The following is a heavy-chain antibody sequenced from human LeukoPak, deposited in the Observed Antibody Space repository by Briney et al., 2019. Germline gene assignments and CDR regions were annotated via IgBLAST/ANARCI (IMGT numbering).Heavy chain of an antibody. V-gene: IGHV4-39*01. CDR3: ARNSAVATSRSWFDP. D-gene: IGHD6-19*01. CDR1: GGSISSSTFY. J-gene: IGHJ5*02. Sequence: SETLSLTCTVSGGSISSSTFYWGWIRQPPGKGLEWIGNIYYSGTTYYNPSLESRVTISVDTSKNQFSLKLTAVTAADTAVYYCARNSAVATSRSWFDPWGQGTLVTVSS. CDR2: IYYSGTT.